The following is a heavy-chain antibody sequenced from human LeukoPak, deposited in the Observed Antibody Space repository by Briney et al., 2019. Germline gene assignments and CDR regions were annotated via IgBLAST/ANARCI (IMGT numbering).Heavy chain of an antibody. V-gene: IGHV1-24*01. J-gene: IGHJ4*02. D-gene: IGHD5-12*01. Sequence: ASVKVSCKVSGYTLTELSMHWVRQAPGKGLEWMGGFDPEDGETIYAQKFQGRVTMTEDTSTDTAYMELSSLRSEDTAVYYCASGWRYSGYFDYWGQGTLVTVSS. CDR1: GYTLTELS. CDR3: ASGWRYSGYFDY. CDR2: FDPEDGET.